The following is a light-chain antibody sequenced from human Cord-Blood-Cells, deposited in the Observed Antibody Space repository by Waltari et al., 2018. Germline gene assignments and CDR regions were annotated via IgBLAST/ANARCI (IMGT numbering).Light chain of an antibody. J-gene: IGLJ3*02. V-gene: IGLV1-40*01. CDR3: QSYDSSLSGWV. CDR1: SSNIGAGYD. Sequence: QSVLTQPPSVSGAPGQRVTISCPASSSNIGAGYDVHWYQQLPGTAPKLLIYGNSNRPSGVPDRFSGSKSGTSASLAITGLQAEDEADYYCQSYDSSLSGWVFGGGTKLTVL. CDR2: GNS.